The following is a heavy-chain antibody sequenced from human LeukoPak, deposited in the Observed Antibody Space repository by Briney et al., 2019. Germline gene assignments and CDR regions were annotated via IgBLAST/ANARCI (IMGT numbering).Heavy chain of an antibody. J-gene: IGHJ4*02. Sequence: SETLSLTCTVSGGSISGYYWSWIRQPAGKGLEWIGRISTTGSTNYKPSLKSRVTMSVDTSKNQFSLGLNSVTAADTAVYYCARDEGVGYCTDGVCPDAAVNFDYWGQGTLVTVSS. CDR1: GGSISGYY. CDR3: ARDEGVGYCTDGVCPDAAVNFDY. D-gene: IGHD2-8*01. CDR2: ISTTGST. V-gene: IGHV4-4*07.